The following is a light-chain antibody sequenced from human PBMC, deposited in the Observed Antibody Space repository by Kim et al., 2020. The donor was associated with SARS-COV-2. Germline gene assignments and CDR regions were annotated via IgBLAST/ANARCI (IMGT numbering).Light chain of an antibody. V-gene: IGLV2-11*01. J-gene: IGLJ3*02. CDR1: SSDVGSYNY. Sequence: GQSVTLSCTGTSSDVGSYNYVSWYQQHPGKAPKVMIYDVSKRPSGVPDRLSGSKSGNTASLTISGLQAEDEADYYCCSYAGSYTLVFGGGTKLTVL. CDR3: CSYAGSYTLV. CDR2: DVS.